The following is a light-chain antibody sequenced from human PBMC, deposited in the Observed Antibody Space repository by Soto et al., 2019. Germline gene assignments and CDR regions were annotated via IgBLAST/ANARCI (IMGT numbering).Light chain of an antibody. Sequence: DIVLTQSPGTLSLSPGETATLSCRAGQRITWNYVAWYQQKPGQAPSLLIYGASIRATGVSDRFSGSGSGTDFTLTISRLEPEDFAVYYCQQYVHSPHTFGQGTNLEIK. J-gene: IGKJ2*01. CDR3: QQYVHSPHT. V-gene: IGKV3-20*01. CDR2: GAS. CDR1: QRITWNY.